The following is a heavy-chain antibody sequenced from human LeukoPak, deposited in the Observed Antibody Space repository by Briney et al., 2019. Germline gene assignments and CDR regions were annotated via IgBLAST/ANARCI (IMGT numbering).Heavy chain of an antibody. CDR2: SSCSSSYI. CDR1: GFTFSSDS. V-gene: IGHV3-21*01. CDR3: AREGLRFWFDP. D-gene: IGHD5-12*01. Sequence: AGSLRLSCAVSGFTFSSDSMNWVRHAPGTGLECVSCSSCSSSYIYYADSVKGRFTNYRDNAKNSLGLQVNSLRAEDTAVYYCAREGLRFWFDPWGQGTLVTVSS. J-gene: IGHJ5*02.